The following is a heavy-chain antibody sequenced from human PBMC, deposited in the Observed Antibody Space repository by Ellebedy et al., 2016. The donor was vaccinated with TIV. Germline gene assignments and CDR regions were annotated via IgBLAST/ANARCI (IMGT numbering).Heavy chain of an antibody. CDR1: GFTFRNYN. V-gene: IGHV3-21*04. CDR2: ISSSSSYK. J-gene: IGHJ5*02. CDR3: ATLGLVGALGDWFDP. Sequence: PGGSLRLSCAASGFTFRNYNMNCVRQAPGKGLGWVSAISSSSSYKYYANSVKGRFTISRDNAENSLYLQMNSLRTEDTAIYYCATLGLVGALGDWFDPWGQGTLVTVSS. D-gene: IGHD1-26*01.